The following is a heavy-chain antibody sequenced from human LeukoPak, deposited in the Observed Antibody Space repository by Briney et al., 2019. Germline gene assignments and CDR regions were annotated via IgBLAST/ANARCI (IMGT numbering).Heavy chain of an antibody. CDR3: ARSSEQPATRFYYYGMDV. J-gene: IGHJ6*02. D-gene: IGHD6-13*01. V-gene: IGHV4-39*01. CDR2: VYYSGST. CDR1: GASISSSSSL. Sequence: PSETLSLTCTVSGASISSSSSLWGWIRQSPGKGLEWIGNVYYSGSTYYNPSLKSRVTISVDTSMNQFSLKLSSVTAADTAVYYCARSSEQPATRFYYYGMDVWGQGTTVTVSS.